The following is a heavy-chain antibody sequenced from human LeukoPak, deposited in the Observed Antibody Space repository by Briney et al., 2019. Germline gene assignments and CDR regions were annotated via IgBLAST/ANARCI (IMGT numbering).Heavy chain of an antibody. Sequence: PSETLSLTCTVSGGSISSYYWSWIRQPPGKGLEWIGYIYYSGSTNYNPSLKSRVTISVDTSKNQFSLKLSSVTAADTAVYYCARAPDTAMVIFDHWGQGTLVTVSS. CDR2: IYYSGST. CDR3: ARAPDTAMVIFDH. CDR1: GGSISSYY. V-gene: IGHV4-59*01. D-gene: IGHD5-18*01. J-gene: IGHJ4*02.